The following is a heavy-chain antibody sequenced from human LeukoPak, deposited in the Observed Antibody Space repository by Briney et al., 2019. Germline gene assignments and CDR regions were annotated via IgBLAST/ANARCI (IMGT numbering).Heavy chain of an antibody. CDR2: IYWSGRT. Sequence: KPSETLSLACTVSGASVSSSNFYGAWIRQPPGRGFEWIGSIYWSGRTLYNSSLKSRVTISLDTSRNQFSLKMTSVIAADTAVYYCARYCSGDCYFDSWGQGSLVTVTS. D-gene: IGHD2-21*01. V-gene: IGHV4-39*01. CDR3: ARYCSGDCYFDS. CDR1: GASVSSSNFY. J-gene: IGHJ4*02.